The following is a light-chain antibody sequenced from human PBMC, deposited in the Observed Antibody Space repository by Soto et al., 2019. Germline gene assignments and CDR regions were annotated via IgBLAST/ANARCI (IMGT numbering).Light chain of an antibody. CDR2: DTS. V-gene: IGKV3-15*01. J-gene: IGKJ5*01. CDR3: QQYNNWPPIT. Sequence: EIVMTQSPATLSVSPCEGATLSWRASQSVSIKLAWYQQKPGQAPRLLIYDTSTRATGIPARFSGSGSGTEFTLTISSLQSEDFAVYYCQQYNNWPPITFGQGTRLEIK. CDR1: QSVSIK.